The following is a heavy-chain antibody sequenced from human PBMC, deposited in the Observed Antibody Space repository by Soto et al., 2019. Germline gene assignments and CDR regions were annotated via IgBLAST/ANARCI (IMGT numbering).Heavy chain of an antibody. V-gene: IGHV3-21*01. CDR3: ARDGVAAAGEDYYYYYGMDV. CDR2: ISSSSSYI. Sequence: EVHLVESGGGLVKPGGSLRLTCAASGFTFSSYSMNWVRQAPGKGLEWVSSISSSSSYIYYADSVKGRFTISRDNAKNSLYLQMNSLRAEDTAVYYCARDGVAAAGEDYYYYYGMDVWGQGTTVTVSS. D-gene: IGHD6-13*01. J-gene: IGHJ6*02. CDR1: GFTFSSYS.